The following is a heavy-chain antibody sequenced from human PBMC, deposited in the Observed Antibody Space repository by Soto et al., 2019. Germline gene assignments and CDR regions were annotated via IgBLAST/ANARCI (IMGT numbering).Heavy chain of an antibody. Sequence: PSETLSLTCTVSGGSITNDNYYWGWIRQPPGKGLERIGYVYYSGSSHYNPSLKSRLIISMDTSKNQFSLRLSSVTAADTAVYYCAAKSWFDNSGSHYWGQGALVTVSS. CDR3: AAKSWFDNSGSHY. J-gene: IGHJ4*02. CDR2: VYYSGSS. V-gene: IGHV4-30-4*01. CDR1: GGSITNDNYY. D-gene: IGHD3-22*01.